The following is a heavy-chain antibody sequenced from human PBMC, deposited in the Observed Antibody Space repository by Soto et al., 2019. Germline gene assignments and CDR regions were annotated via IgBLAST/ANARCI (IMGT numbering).Heavy chain of an antibody. CDR2: INPSGGST. D-gene: IGHD2-15*01. CDR3: AREGSCSGGSCYSDWFDP. Sequence: ASVKVSCKASGYTFTSYYMHWVRQAPGQGLEWMGIINPSGGSTSYAQKFQGRVTMTRDTSTSTVYMELSSLRSEDTAVYYCAREGSCSGGSCYSDWFDPWGQGTLVTVS. CDR1: GYTFTSYY. V-gene: IGHV1-46*01. J-gene: IGHJ5*02.